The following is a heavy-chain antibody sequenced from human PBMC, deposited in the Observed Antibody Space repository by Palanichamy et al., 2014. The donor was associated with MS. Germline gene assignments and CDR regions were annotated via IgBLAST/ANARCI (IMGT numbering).Heavy chain of an antibody. D-gene: IGHD4-17*01. Sequence: EVQLVESGGGLVQPGGSLRLSCSASGFTFSSYAMHWVRQAPGKGLEYVSAISSNGGSTYYADSVKGRFTISRDNSKNTLYLQMSGLRAEDTAVYYCVKSLYDYGDYFDYWGQGTLVTVSS. V-gene: IGHV3-64D*06. CDR2: ISSNGGST. CDR3: VKSLYDYGDYFDY. J-gene: IGHJ4*02. CDR1: GFTFSSYA.